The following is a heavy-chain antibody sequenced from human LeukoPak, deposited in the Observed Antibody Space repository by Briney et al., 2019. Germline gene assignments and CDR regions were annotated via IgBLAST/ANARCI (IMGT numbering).Heavy chain of an antibody. J-gene: IGHJ5*02. V-gene: IGHV4-38-2*02. CDR3: ARVGCSGGSCYPVLGHFDP. CDR2: FYHSGIT. Sequence: SETLSLTCSVSGYSISSGYFWGWIRQPPGKGLEWIGSFYHSGITYYNPSLKSRVTISVEMSKNQFSLKLSSVTAADTAVYYCARVGCSGGSCYPVLGHFDPWGQGTLVTVSS. CDR1: GYSISSGYF. D-gene: IGHD2-15*01.